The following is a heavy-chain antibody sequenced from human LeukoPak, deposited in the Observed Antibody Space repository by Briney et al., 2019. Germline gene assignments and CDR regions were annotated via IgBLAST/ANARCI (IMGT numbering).Heavy chain of an antibody. J-gene: IGHJ4*02. V-gene: IGHV4-59*01. Sequence: SETLSLICTVSGGSISSDYWSWIRQPPGKGLEWIGYIYYSGTTNHSPSLKSRVTISVDTSKNQFSLKLSSVTAADTAVYYCARGLTIVGSTSFHFWGQGALVTVSS. D-gene: IGHD1-26*01. CDR1: GGSISSDY. CDR3: ARGLTIVGSTSFHF. CDR2: IYYSGTT.